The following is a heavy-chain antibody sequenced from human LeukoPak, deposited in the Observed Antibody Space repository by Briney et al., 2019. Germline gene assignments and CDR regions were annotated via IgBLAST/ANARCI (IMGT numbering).Heavy chain of an antibody. CDR3: ARAGRSRYCSSTSCLGYYYYYYMDV. D-gene: IGHD2-2*01. CDR1: GGTFRTYS. J-gene: IGHJ6*03. Sequence: ASVKVSCKASGGTFRTYSVTWVRQAPGPGLEWMGGIIPIFGTANYAQKFQGRVTITTDESTSTAYMELSSLRSEDTAVYYCARAGRSRYCSSTSCLGYYYYYYMDVWGKGTTVTVSS. CDR2: IIPIFGTA. V-gene: IGHV1-69*05.